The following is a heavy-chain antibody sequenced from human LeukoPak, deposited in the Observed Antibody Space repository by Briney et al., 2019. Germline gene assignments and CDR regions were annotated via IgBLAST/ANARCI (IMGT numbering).Heavy chain of an antibody. D-gene: IGHD5-12*01. V-gene: IGHV3-23*01. CDR3: ARDLGWLHYAD. J-gene: IGHJ4*02. CDR2: IGGSGGFIT. Sequence: GGSLRLSCAASGFTYSSHGMNWVRQAPGKGLEWVSGIGGSGGFITYYADSVKGRFTVSRDNSKNTLYLQMNSLRADDTAIYYCARDLGWLHYADWGQGTLVTVSS. CDR1: GFTYSSHG.